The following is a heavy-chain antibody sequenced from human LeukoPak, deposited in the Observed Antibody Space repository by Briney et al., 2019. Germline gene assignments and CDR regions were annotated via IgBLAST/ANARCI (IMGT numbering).Heavy chain of an antibody. V-gene: IGHV3-23*01. J-gene: IGHJ1*01. CDR2: ISGSGGST. D-gene: IGHD1-26*01. CDR3: AKARGSSRAEYFQH. CDR1: GFTFSNYA. Sequence: GGSLRLSCAASGFTFSNYAMTWVRQAPGKGLEWVSAISGSGGSTYYADSVKGRFTISRDNSKNTLYLQMNSLRAEDTAVYYCAKARGSSRAEYFQHWGQGTLVTVSS.